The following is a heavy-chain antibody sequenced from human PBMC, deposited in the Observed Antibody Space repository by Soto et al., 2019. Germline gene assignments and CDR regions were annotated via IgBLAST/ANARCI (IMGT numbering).Heavy chain of an antibody. CDR1: GGSLTSNSYY. D-gene: IGHD4-17*01. J-gene: IGHJ4*02. CDR2: FYYSQST. CDR3: ARRSTVTYDY. Sequence: SETLSLTCTVSGGSLTSNSYYWGWIRQPPGKGLEWIGSFYYSQSTYFNPSLKSRVTISVETSKNQYSLKLSAVTAADTAVYYCARRSTVTYDYWGQGILVTV. V-gene: IGHV4-39*01.